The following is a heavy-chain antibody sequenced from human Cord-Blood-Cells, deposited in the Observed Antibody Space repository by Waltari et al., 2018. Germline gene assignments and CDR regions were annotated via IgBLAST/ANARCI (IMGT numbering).Heavy chain of an antibody. J-gene: IGHJ5*02. D-gene: IGHD2-2*01. V-gene: IGHV4-34*01. Sequence: QVQLQQWGAGLLKPSETLSLTCAVYGGSFSGYYWSWIRQPPGKGLEGDGEIKQSGSTNCHPSLKKRVTISVDTSKNQFSLKLSSVTAADTAVYYCASWVVVVPAANWFDPWGQGTLVTVSS. CDR1: GGSFSGYY. CDR3: ASWVVVVPAANWFDP. CDR2: IKQSGST.